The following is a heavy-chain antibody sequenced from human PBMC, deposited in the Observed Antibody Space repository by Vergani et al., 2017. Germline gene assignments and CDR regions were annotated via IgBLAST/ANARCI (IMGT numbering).Heavy chain of an antibody. Sequence: EVQLVQSGAEVKKPGESLRISCKGSGYSFTSYWISWVRQMPGKGLEWMGRIDPSDSYTNYSPSFQGHVTISADKSISTAYLQWSSLKASDTAMYYCARDPDYYDSSGYYYGLDYWGQGTLVTVSS. CDR2: IDPSDSYT. CDR1: GYSFTSYW. CDR3: ARDPDYYDSSGYYYGLDY. D-gene: IGHD3-22*01. J-gene: IGHJ4*02. V-gene: IGHV5-10-1*03.